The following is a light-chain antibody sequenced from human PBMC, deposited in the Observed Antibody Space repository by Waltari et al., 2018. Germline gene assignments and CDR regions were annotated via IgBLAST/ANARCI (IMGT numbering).Light chain of an antibody. CDR3: CSYAGSSTFDVV. CDR1: SSAVGGYNL. J-gene: IGLJ2*01. V-gene: IGLV2-23*03. CDR2: EGS. Sequence: QSALTQPASVSGSPGQSITISCTGTSSAVGGYNLVSGYQQHPGKAPKLMIYEGSKRPSGVSNRFSGPKSGNTASLTISGLQAEDEADYYCCSYAGSSTFDVVFGGGTKLTVL.